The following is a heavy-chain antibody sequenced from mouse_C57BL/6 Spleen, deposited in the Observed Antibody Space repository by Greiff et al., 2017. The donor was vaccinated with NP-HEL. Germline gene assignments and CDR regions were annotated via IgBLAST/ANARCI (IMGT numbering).Heavy chain of an antibody. Sequence: VQLQQSGAELVRPGASVKLSCTASGFNIKDYYMHWVKQRPEQGLEWIGRIDPEDGDTEYAPKFQGKATMTGDTSSNTAYLQLSSLTSEDTAVYYCTTRGTAQAAWFAYWGQGTLVTVSA. CDR1: GFNIKDYY. V-gene: IGHV14-1*01. D-gene: IGHD3-2*02. CDR2: IDPEDGDT. J-gene: IGHJ3*01. CDR3: TTRGTAQAAWFAY.